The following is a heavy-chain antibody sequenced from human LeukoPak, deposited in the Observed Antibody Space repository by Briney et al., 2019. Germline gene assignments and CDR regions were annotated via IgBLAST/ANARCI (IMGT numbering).Heavy chain of an antibody. CDR1: GGSISSYY. J-gene: IGHJ3*02. Sequence: TLSLTCTVSGGSISSYYWSWIRQPPGKGLEWIGYIYYSGSTNYNPSLKSRVTISVDTSKNQFSLKLSSVTAADTAVYYCARGQSSSGWYHLGDAFDIWGQGTMVTVSS. CDR3: ARGQSSSGWYHLGDAFDI. CDR2: IYYSGST. V-gene: IGHV4-59*12. D-gene: IGHD6-19*01.